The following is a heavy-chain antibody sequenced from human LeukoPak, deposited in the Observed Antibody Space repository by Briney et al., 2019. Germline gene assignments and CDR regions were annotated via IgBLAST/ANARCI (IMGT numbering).Heavy chain of an antibody. J-gene: IGHJ4*02. CDR3: AREEGGYFDY. V-gene: IGHV3-20*04. CDR2: INWNGGST. D-gene: IGHD3-16*01. Sequence: PGGSLRLSCAASGFSFGDYDMSWVRQAPGKGLEWVSGINWNGGSTGYADSVKGRFTISRDNAKNSLYLQMSSLRAEDTALYYCAREEGGYFDYWGQGTLVTVSS. CDR1: GFSFGDYD.